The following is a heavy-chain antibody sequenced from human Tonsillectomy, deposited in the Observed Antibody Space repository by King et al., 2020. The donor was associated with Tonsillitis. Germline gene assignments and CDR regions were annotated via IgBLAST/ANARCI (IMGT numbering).Heavy chain of an antibody. CDR3: AIHSTSSSNAFDI. CDR2: INHSGST. CDR1: GASFSSYY. V-gene: IGHV4-34*01. D-gene: IGHD6-6*01. Sequence: VQLQQWGAGLLKPSETLSLTCAVYGASFSSYYWSWIRRPPGKGLEWIWEINHSGSTTYNPSLKSRVSISVDTSTNQFSLKLSSVTAADTALYYCAIHSTSSSNAFDIWGQGTMVTVSS. J-gene: IGHJ3*02.